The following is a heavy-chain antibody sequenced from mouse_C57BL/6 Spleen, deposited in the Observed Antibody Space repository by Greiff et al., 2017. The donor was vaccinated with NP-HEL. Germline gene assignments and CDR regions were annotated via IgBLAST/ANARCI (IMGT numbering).Heavy chain of an antibody. V-gene: IGHV3-6*01. D-gene: IGHD1-1*01. CDR2: ISYDGSN. J-gene: IGHJ3*01. CDR1: GYSITSGYY. CDR3: ARGTTVDAY. Sequence: ESGPGLVKPSQSLSLTCSVTGYSITSGYYWNWIRQFPGNKLEWMGYISYDGSNNYNPSLKNRISITRDTSKNQFFLKLNSVTTEDTATYYCARGTTVDAYWGQGTLVTVSA.